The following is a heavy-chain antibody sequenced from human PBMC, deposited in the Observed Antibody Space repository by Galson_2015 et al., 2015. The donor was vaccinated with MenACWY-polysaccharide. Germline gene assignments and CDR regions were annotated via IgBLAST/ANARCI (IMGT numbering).Heavy chain of an antibody. CDR2: IQYDAVYK. CDR1: TFTFRGSG. V-gene: IGHV3-33*01. Sequence: SLRLSCAASTFTFRGSGMHWVRQAPGKGLEWVAVIQYDAVYKQYLDSVKGRFSVSRDNSKNTLYLEVSNLRAEDTALYYCAREGSRIVFHAFDTWGQGTMVIVSS. J-gene: IGHJ3*02. CDR3: AREGSRIVFHAFDT. D-gene: IGHD3-10*02.